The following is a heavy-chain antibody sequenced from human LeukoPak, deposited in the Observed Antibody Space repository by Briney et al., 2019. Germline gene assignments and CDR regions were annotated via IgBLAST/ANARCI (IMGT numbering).Heavy chain of an antibody. V-gene: IGHV7-4-1*02. CDR1: GYTFTSYA. CDR2: INTNTGNP. Sequence: ASVKVSCKASGYTFTSYAMNWVRQAPGQGLEWMGWINTNTGNPTYAQGFTGRFVFSLDTYVSTAYLQISSLKAEDTAVYYCASSSSSWLGGYYYYMDVWGKGTTVTVSS. J-gene: IGHJ6*03. D-gene: IGHD6-13*01. CDR3: ASSSSSWLGGYYYYMDV.